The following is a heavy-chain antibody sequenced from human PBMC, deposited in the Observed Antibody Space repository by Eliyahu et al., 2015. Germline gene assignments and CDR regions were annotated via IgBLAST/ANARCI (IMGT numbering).Heavy chain of an antibody. CDR1: GLRXSXXG. Sequence: QVQLVESGGGVVQPGRSLRLSXAASGLRXSXXGXHGVRQAPGKGLEWLASVSEDGNRKYYGDTVKGRFTISRENYKNTLYLEVNSVTPEDTVVYYCAKGGSIVDRRDWYFDLWGRGTLVTVSS. CDR3: AKGGSIVDRRDWYFDL. CDR2: VSEDGNRK. J-gene: IGHJ2*01. V-gene: IGHV3-30*18. D-gene: IGHD6-6*01.